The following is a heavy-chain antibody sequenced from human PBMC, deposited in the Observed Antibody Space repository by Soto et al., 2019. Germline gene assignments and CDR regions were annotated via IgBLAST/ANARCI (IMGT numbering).Heavy chain of an antibody. CDR3: ARGWDHYDSSGLLTWFDP. Sequence: QVQLVQSGAEVKKPGSSVKVSCKASGGPFTDLGLHWVRQAPGQGLEWMGGIIPIFGTPNYAQKFQGRVIITADEFTSTAHMELSSLRSEDTAVYYCARGWDHYDSSGLLTWFDPWGQGTLVTVSS. V-gene: IGHV1-69*01. CDR2: IIPIFGTP. J-gene: IGHJ5*02. CDR1: GGPFTDLG. D-gene: IGHD3-22*01.